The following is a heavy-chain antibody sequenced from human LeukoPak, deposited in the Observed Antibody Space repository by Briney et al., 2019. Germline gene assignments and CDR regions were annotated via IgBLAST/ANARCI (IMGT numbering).Heavy chain of an antibody. Sequence: SETLSLTCAVYGGSFSGYYWSWIRQAPGKGLEWIGEINHSGSTNYNPSLKSRVAISVDTSKNQFSLKLSSVTAADTAVYYCARALYYYDSSGYLVYWGQGTLVTVSS. CDR2: INHSGST. J-gene: IGHJ4*02. CDR3: ARALYYYDSSGYLVY. CDR1: GGSFSGYY. V-gene: IGHV4-34*01. D-gene: IGHD3-22*01.